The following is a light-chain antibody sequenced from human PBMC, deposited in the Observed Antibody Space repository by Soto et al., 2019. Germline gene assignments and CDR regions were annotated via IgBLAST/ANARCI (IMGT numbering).Light chain of an antibody. CDR2: GAS. Sequence: EIVLTQSPGTLSLSPGERATLSCRASQIVSSSYLAWYQQKPGQDPRLLIYGASSRATGIPDRFSGSGSGTDFTLTISRLEAEDFAVYYCQHYGSSPGTFGPGTKVDI. V-gene: IGKV3-20*01. CDR3: QHYGSSPGT. CDR1: QIVSSSY. J-gene: IGKJ3*01.